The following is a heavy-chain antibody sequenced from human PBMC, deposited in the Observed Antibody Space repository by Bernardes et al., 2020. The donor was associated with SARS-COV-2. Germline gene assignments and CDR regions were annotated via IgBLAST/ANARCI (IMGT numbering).Heavy chain of an antibody. J-gene: IGHJ6*02. D-gene: IGHD3-10*01. V-gene: IGHV4-39*01. CDR3: ERHIMPRVVMSMYQYYGVYV. CDR2: VYYSGTT. CDR1: GDSIDSASYY. Sequence: SATLCLTCNVSGDSIDSASYYWGWIRQPTGKGLEWIGSVYYSGTTYYNPSRQNPVAISVDTIRSQFSLKLTSVTVADTAVYFCERHIMPRVVMSMYQYYGVYVWGQGIKVKVSS.